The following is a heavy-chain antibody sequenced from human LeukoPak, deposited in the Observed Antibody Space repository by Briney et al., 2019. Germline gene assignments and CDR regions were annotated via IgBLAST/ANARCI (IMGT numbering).Heavy chain of an antibody. CDR2: ISAYNGNT. J-gene: IGHJ6*04. V-gene: IGHV1-18*04. Sequence: ASVKVSCKASGYTFTSYGISWVRQAPGQGLEWMGWISAYNGNTNYAQKLQGRVTMTTDTSTSTAYMELGSLRSDDTAVYYCLWHLSHYGMDVWGKGTTVTVSS. CDR3: LWHLSHYGMDV. CDR1: GYTFTSYG. D-gene: IGHD4/OR15-4a*01.